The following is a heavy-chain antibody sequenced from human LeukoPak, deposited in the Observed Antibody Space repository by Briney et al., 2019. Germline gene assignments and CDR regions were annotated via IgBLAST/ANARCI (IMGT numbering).Heavy chain of an antibody. D-gene: IGHD3-16*02. CDR3: ARAKLRLGELSSFDY. V-gene: IGHV4-61*02. CDR2: IYTSGST. CDR1: GGSISSGSYY. Sequence: SETLSLTCTVSGGSISSGSYYWSWIRQPAGKGLEWIGRIYTSGSTNYNPSLKSRVTISVDTSKNQFSLKLSSVTAADTAVYYCARAKLRLGELSSFDYWGQGTLVTVSS. J-gene: IGHJ4*02.